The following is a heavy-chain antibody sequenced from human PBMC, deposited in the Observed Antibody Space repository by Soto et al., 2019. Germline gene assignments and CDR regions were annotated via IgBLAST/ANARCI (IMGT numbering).Heavy chain of an antibody. CDR1: GYTFTSYY. Sequence: GASVKVSCKASGYTFTSYYMHWVRQAPGQGLEWMGIINPSGGSTGYAQKFQGRVTMTRDTSTSTVYMELSSLRSEDTAVYYCARVRLAAIGNDAFDIWGQGTMVTVSS. D-gene: IGHD2-2*02. J-gene: IGHJ3*02. CDR3: ARVRLAAIGNDAFDI. V-gene: IGHV1-46*03. CDR2: INPSGGST.